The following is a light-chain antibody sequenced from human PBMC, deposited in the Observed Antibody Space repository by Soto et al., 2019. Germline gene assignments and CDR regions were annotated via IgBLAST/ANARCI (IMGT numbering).Light chain of an antibody. J-gene: IGKJ1*01. CDR3: QQYNSYSKGT. Sequence: DIQMTQSPSTLSASVGDRVTITCRASQSISSWLAWYQQKPRKAPKLLIYDASSLESGVPSRFSGSGSGTEFTLTISSLQPDDFATYYCQQYNSYSKGTFGQGTKVDI. V-gene: IGKV1-5*01. CDR2: DAS. CDR1: QSISSW.